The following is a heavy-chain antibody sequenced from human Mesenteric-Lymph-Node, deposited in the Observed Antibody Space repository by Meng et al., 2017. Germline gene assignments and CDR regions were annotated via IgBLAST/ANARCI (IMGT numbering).Heavy chain of an antibody. D-gene: IGHD5-18*01. V-gene: IGHV1-8*02. CDR2: IDPKTGDT. CDR3: ARGVGWIQLWLLDY. Sequence: ASVKVSCKASGYTFTDKHMHWVRQAPGQGLEWMGWIDPKTGDTNYAQKFQGRVTMTRNTSISTAYMELSSLRSEDTAVYYCARGVGWIQLWLLDYWGQGTLVTVSS. J-gene: IGHJ4*02. CDR1: GYTFTDKH.